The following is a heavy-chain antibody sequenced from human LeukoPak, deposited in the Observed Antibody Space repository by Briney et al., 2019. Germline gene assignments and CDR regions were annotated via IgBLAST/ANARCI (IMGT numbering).Heavy chain of an antibody. CDR2: IKSSNT. Sequence: SETLSLTCTVSGGSISSDRFFWTWVRQPAGKGLEWIGRIKSSNTNYNPSLKSRVSISLDTSTNQFSLKLSSLTAADTAVYYCARVPDWTYVPDYWGQGTLVTVSS. CDR1: GGSISSDRFF. V-gene: IGHV4-61*02. D-gene: IGHD3-16*01. CDR3: ARVPDWTYVPDY. J-gene: IGHJ4*02.